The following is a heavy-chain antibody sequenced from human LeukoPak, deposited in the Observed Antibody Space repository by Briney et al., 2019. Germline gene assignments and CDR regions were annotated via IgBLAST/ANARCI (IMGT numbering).Heavy chain of an antibody. Sequence: GGSLRLSCAASGFTFSSYDMHWVRQATGRGLEWVSAIGTAGDTYYPGSVKGRFTISRENAKNSLYLQMNSLRAGDTAVYYCARGLRYSYGMDVWGQGTTVTVSS. CDR1: GFTFSSYD. J-gene: IGHJ6*02. V-gene: IGHV3-13*01. CDR2: IGTAGDT. CDR3: ARGLRYSYGMDV. D-gene: IGHD3-9*01.